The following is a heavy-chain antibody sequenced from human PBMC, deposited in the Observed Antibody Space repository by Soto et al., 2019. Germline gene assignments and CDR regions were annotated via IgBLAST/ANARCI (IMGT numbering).Heavy chain of an antibody. CDR3: ARAQTVTHDY. Sequence: QVRLVQSGAEVKKPGASVKVSCKASGYTFTSSGISWVRQAPGQGLEWMGWISAYNGNTNYAQKLQGRVTMTTDTATSTSYMELRLLRSDDTAVYYCARAQTVTHDYWCQGTLVTVYS. J-gene: IGHJ4*02. CDR1: GYTFTSSG. D-gene: IGHD4-17*01. V-gene: IGHV1-18*01. CDR2: ISAYNGNT.